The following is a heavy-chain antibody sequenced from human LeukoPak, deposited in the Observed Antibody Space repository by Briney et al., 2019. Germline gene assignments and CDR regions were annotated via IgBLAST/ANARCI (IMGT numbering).Heavy chain of an antibody. CDR1: GGSISSSSYY. CDR2: IYYSGST. CDR3: ARNEYSSSYYYYYYYMDV. J-gene: IGHJ6*03. Sequence: SETLSLTCTVSGGSISSSSYYWGWIRQPPGKGLEWIGSIYYSGSTYYNPSLKSRVTISVDTSKNQFSLNLSSVTAADTAVYYCARNEYSSSYYYYYYYMDVWGKGTTVTVSS. V-gene: IGHV4-39*07. D-gene: IGHD6-6*01.